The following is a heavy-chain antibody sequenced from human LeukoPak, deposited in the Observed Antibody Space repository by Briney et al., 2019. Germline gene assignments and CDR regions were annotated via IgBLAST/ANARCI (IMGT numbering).Heavy chain of an antibody. CDR2: IYTSGST. CDR3: ARGGGYYDSSGYYSEYFQH. J-gene: IGHJ1*01. CDR1: GGSISSGSYY. Sequence: PSETLSLTCTVSGGSISSGSYYWSWLRQPAGKGLEWIGRIYTSGSTNYTPSLKSRVTISVDTSKNQFSLKLSSVTAADTAVYYCARGGGYYDSSGYYSEYFQHWGQGTLVTVSS. V-gene: IGHV4-61*02. D-gene: IGHD3-22*01.